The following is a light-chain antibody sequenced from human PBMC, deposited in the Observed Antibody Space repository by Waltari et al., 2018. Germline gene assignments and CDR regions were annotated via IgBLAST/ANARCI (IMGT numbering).Light chain of an antibody. Sequence: IQLTQSPSSLSASVGDSVTFTCRASQGISSYLAWYQQKPGKAPELLIYAASTLQSGVPSRFSGSGSGTDFTLTISSLQPDDFATYYCQQLNSYPLSFGPGTKVDVK. CDR2: AAS. V-gene: IGKV1-9*01. J-gene: IGKJ3*01. CDR3: QQLNSYPLS. CDR1: QGISSY.